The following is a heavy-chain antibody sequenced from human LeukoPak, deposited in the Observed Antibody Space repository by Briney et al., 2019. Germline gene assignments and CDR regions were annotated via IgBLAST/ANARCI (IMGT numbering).Heavy chain of an antibody. CDR1: GGTCISCS. D-gene: IGHD6-13*01. CDR3: ARDSPLSSSWLNWFAP. V-gene: IGHV1-69*13. CDR2: IIPIFGTA. Sequence: AAQVSCKASGGTCISCSSSGVRQPPGQGREWMGGIIPIFGTATCAQKFQRRVTIISDESTSTAYMELSSLRSEDTAVYYCARDSPLSSSWLNWFAPWGQGTLVTVSS. J-gene: IGHJ5*02.